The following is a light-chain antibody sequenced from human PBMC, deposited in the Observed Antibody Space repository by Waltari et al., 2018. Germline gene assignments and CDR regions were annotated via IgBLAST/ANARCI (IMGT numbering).Light chain of an antibody. CDR1: SSNIESTY. CDR2: KNN. J-gene: IGLJ3*02. Sequence: QSVLTPPPSASGTPGQRVTISCSGSSSNIESTYVSWYQQFPGTAPKVLMFKNNQRPSGVSDRFSASKSGASASLAISGLRSDDEADYYCGTWDDSLSRPVFGGGTKLTVL. CDR3: GTWDDSLSRPV. V-gene: IGLV1-47*01.